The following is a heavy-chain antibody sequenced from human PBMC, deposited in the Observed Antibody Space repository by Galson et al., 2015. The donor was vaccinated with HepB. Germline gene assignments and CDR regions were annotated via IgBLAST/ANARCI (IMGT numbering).Heavy chain of an antibody. D-gene: IGHD3-22*01. CDR2: IYYSGST. J-gene: IGHJ3*02. V-gene: IGHV4-31*03. CDR3: ARGPYYDSSVRAFDI. CDR1: GGSISSGGYY. Sequence: TLSLTCTVSGGSISSGGYYWSWIRQHPGKGLEYIGYIYYSGSTYYNPSLKSRLTIPVDTSKNQFSLKLSSVTAADTAMYYCARGPYYDSSVRAFDIWGQGTMVTVSS.